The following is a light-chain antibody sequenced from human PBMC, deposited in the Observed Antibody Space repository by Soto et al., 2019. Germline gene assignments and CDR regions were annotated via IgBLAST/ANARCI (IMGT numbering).Light chain of an antibody. Sequence: EIVLTQSPGTLSLSPGERATLSCRAIHSVSSSYLAWYQQKPGQAPRLLIYGASSRATGIPDRFSGSGSGTDFTLTISRLEPEDFAVYYCQQYGSSPWTFGQGTKVDI. J-gene: IGKJ1*01. CDR1: HSVSSSY. CDR3: QQYGSSPWT. V-gene: IGKV3-20*01. CDR2: GAS.